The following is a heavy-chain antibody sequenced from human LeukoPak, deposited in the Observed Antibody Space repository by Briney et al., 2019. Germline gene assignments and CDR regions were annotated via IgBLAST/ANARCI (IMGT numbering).Heavy chain of an antibody. V-gene: IGHV4-34*01. J-gene: IGHJ4*02. CDR2: INHSGDT. CDR1: GGSISSYY. CDR3: ARLPLGLFGEFLNFDY. Sequence: SETLSLTCTVSGGSISSYYWSWIRQPPGKGLEWIGEINHSGDTSYKSSLKSRVTLSVDTSKNQFSLKLRSVTAADTAVYYCARLPLGLFGEFLNFDYWGQGVPVIVSS. D-gene: IGHD3-10*02.